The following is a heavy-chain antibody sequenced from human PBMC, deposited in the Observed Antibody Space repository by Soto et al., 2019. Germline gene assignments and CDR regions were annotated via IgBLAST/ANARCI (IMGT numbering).Heavy chain of an antibody. Sequence: EVQLLDSGGALVQPGGSLRLSCAASGFTFSSYAMSWVRQAPGRGLEWVSAISGSGGRTYYADSVKGRFTISRDNSKNTLSLKMNSLRAEDTAVYYCAKSFIRYNWPEFDCWGQGTLVTVSS. CDR2: ISGSGGRT. J-gene: IGHJ4*02. V-gene: IGHV3-23*01. CDR3: AKSFIRYNWPEFDC. D-gene: IGHD1-20*01. CDR1: GFTFSSYA.